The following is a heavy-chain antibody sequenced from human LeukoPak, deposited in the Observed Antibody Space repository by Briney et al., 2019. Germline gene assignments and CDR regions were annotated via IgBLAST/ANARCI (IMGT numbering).Heavy chain of an antibody. CDR2: ISYDGSNK. V-gene: IGHV3-30-3*01. CDR3: ARDYYYDSSGYYYFQH. CDR1: GFTFSSYA. D-gene: IGHD3-22*01. J-gene: IGHJ1*01. Sequence: GGSLRLSCAASGFTFSSYAMHWVRQAPGKGLEWVAVISYDGSNKYYADSVKGRFTISRDNSKNTLYLQMNSLRAEDTAVYYCARDYYYDSSGYYYFQHWGQGTLVTVSS.